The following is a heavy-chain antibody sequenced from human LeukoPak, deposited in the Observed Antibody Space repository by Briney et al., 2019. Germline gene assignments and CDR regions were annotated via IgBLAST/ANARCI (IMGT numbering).Heavy chain of an antibody. CDR1: GGSFRNYW. Sequence: SETLSLTCAVYGGSFRNYWWTWIRQPPGKGLEWIGEIHDSGRTNYNPSLKSRVTISVDTSKNQLSLKLSSVIAADTAVYFCVRGGYWTFDSWGQGILVTVSS. CDR2: IHDSGRT. J-gene: IGHJ5*01. D-gene: IGHD3-22*01. V-gene: IGHV4-34*01. CDR3: VRGGYWTFDS.